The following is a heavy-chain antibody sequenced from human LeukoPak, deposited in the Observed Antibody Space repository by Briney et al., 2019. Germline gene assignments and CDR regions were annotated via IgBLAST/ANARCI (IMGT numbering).Heavy chain of an antibody. J-gene: IGHJ5*02. CDR3: ARHYGP. CDR1: GGSVNSGNYY. Sequence: SETLSLTCTVSGGSVNSGNYYWGWIRQSPGKGLEWIRSIHYSGNTYYNPSLKSRVTISVDTSKNQFSLKVSPVTAADRAVYYCARHYGPWGQGTLVTVSS. D-gene: IGHD3-10*01. CDR2: IHYSGNT. V-gene: IGHV4-39*01.